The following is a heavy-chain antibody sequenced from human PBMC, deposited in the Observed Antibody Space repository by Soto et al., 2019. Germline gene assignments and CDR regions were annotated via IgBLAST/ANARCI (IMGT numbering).Heavy chain of an antibody. CDR3: ARAGFFFYSFLPEWEPPFAS. CDR2: ISAYNGNT. V-gene: IGHV1-18*01. Sequence: ASVKVSCKASGYTFTSYGISWVRQAPGQGLERMGWISAYNGNTNYAQKLQGRVTMTTDTSTSTAYMELRSLRSDDTAVYYCARAGFFFYSFLPEWEPPFASWGQGSLATVSS. J-gene: IGHJ5*02. CDR1: GYTFTSYG. D-gene: IGHD1-26*01.